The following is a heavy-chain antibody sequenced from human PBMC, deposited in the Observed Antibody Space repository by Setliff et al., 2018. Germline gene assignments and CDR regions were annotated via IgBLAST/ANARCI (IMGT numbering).Heavy chain of an antibody. V-gene: IGHV4-38-2*01. D-gene: IGHD3-22*01. J-gene: IGHJ4*02. Sequence: SETLSLSCAASGFTFSSLWMSWVRQAPGKGLEWIGSIYHSGSTYYNPSLKSRVTISVDTSKNQFSLKLSSVTAADTAVYYCASDFPLYDSSGYYDVWGQGTLVTVSS. CDR1: GFTFSSLW. CDR3: ASDFPLYDSSGYYDV. CDR2: IYHSGST.